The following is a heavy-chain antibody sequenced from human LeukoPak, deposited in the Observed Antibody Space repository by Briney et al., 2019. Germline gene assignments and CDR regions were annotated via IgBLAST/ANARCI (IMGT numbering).Heavy chain of an antibody. Sequence: SPSETLSLTCTVSGGSISSSNFYWGWIRQPPGRGLEWIGSFYYDGSTYNNPSLKSRITISVDTSKNQFSLHLNSVTAADTAVYYCATREWGGSSSWADPDYHYYYYMEVWGKGTTVTISS. CDR3: ATREWGGSSSWADPDYHYYYYMEV. V-gene: IGHV4-39*01. CDR1: GGSISSSNFY. CDR2: FYYDGST. D-gene: IGHD6-13*01. J-gene: IGHJ6*03.